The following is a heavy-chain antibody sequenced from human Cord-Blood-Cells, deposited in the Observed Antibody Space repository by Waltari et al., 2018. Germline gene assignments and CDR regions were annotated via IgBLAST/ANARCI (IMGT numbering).Heavy chain of an antibody. V-gene: IGHV3-53*01. J-gene: IGHJ5*02. Sequence: EVQLVESGGGLIQPGGSLRLSCAASGFTVSCNYMPWVPPAPGKGLEWVSVIYSGGSTYYADSVKGRFTISRDNSKNTLYLQMNSLRAEDTAVYYCARSFRFLEWLGWFDTWGQGTLVTVSS. CDR1: GFTVSCNY. D-gene: IGHD3-3*01. CDR2: IYSGGST. CDR3: ARSFRFLEWLGWFDT.